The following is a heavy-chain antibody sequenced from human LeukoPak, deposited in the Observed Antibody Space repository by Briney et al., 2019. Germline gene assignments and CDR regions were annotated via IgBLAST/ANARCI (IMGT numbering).Heavy chain of an antibody. CDR1: GYTFTSYG. CDR2: ISAYSGNT. V-gene: IGHV1-18*01. D-gene: IGHD3-22*01. J-gene: IGHJ4*02. CDR3: ARGGLNYYDSSGPSVDY. Sequence: GASVKVSCKASGYTFTSYGISWVRQAPGQGLEWMGWISAYSGNTNYAQKLQGRATMTTDTSTSTAYMELRSLRSDDTAVYYCARGGLNYYDSSGPSVDYWGQGTLVTVSS.